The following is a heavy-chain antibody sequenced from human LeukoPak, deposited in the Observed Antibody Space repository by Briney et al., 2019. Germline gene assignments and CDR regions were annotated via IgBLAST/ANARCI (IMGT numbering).Heavy chain of an antibody. CDR2: IIPIFATT. CDR1: GGTFSSFA. J-gene: IGHJ6*03. D-gene: IGHD1-14*01. V-gene: IGHV1-69*13. CDR3: ARGPPLTFDHTPEGYYHYYMDV. Sequence: VKVSCKTSGGTFSSFAIAWVRQAPGQGLEWMAGIIPIFATTNYAQAFQGRVSLTADESTSTVYMELSGLRYDDTAVYYCARGPPLTFDHTPEGYYHYYMDVWGEGTTVTISS.